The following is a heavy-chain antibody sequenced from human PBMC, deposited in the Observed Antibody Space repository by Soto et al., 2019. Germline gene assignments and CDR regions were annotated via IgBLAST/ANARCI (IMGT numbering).Heavy chain of an antibody. CDR3: ARVLLLQQLGAFDI. D-gene: IGHD6-13*01. CDR1: GYTLTELS. J-gene: IGHJ3*02. CDR2: FDPEDGET. Sequence: ASVKVSCKVSGYTLTELSMHWVRQAPGKGLEWMGGFDPEDGETIYAQKFQGRVTMTEDTPTSTAYMELRSLRSDDTAVYYCARVLLLQQLGAFDIWGQGTMVT. V-gene: IGHV1-24*01.